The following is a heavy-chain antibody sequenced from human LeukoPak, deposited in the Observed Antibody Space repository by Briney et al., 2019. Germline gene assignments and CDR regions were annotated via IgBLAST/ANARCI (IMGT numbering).Heavy chain of an antibody. Sequence: GRSLRLSCAASGFTFSSYAMHWVRQAPGKGLEWVAVISYDGSNKYYADSVKGRFTISRDNSKNTLYLQMNSLRAEDTAVYYCARERRGSFDCWGQGTLVTVSS. CDR3: ARERRGSFDC. D-gene: IGHD3-10*01. CDR1: GFTFSSYA. CDR2: ISYDGSNK. J-gene: IGHJ4*02. V-gene: IGHV3-30*04.